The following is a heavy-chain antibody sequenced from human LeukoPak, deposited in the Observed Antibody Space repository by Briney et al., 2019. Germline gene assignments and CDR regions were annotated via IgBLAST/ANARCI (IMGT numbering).Heavy chain of an antibody. V-gene: IGHV5-51*01. Sequence: GESLKISCKGSGYSFTSYWIGWVRQMPGKGLEWMGIIYPGDSDTRYSPSFQGQVTISADKSISTAYLQWSSLRASDTAMYYCARQTEDTATALDYWGQGTLVTVSS. D-gene: IGHD5-18*01. J-gene: IGHJ4*02. CDR2: IYPGDSDT. CDR1: GYSFTSYW. CDR3: ARQTEDTATALDY.